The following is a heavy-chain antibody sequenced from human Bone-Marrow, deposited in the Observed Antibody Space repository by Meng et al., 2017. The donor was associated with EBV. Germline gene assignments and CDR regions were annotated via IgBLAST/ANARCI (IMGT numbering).Heavy chain of an antibody. CDR1: GYTFTSYG. J-gene: IGHJ4*02. CDR3: ARGGSSFDY. D-gene: IGHD3-10*01. V-gene: IGHV1-18*01. Sequence: QVSVGQSGDEVKQPGVSGKVSCKASGYTFTSYGISWARQAPGQGLEWMGWISAYNGNTNYAQKLQGRVTMTTDTSTSTAYMGLRSLRSDDTAVYYCARGGSSFDYWGQGTLVTVSS. CDR2: ISAYNGNT.